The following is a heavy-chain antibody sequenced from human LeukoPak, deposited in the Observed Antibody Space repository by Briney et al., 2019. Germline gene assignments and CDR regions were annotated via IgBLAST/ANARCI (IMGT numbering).Heavy chain of an antibody. D-gene: IGHD2-2*01. CDR2: INPNSAGT. CDR1: GYTFTGYD. CDR3: ARDVGEYCSSVSCYASDY. V-gene: IGHV1-2*02. Sequence: ASVKVSCKASGYTFTGYDINWVRQATGQGLEWMGWINPNSAGTNYAQKFQGRVTMTRDTSISTAYMELSRLKSDDTAVYYCARDVGEYCSSVSCYASDYWGQGTLVTVSS. J-gene: IGHJ4*02.